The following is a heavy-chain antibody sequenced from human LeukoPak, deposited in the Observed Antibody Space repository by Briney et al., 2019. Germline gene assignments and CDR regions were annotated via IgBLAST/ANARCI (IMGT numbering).Heavy chain of an antibody. CDR3: ARVPARTNWFDP. D-gene: IGHD1/OR15-1a*01. CDR1: GYTCTCYY. Sequence: ASVKVSFQASGYTCTCYYMNWVRQAPGQGLEWMGWINPNSGGTKYAQKFQGRVTMTRDTSISTAYMELSRLRSDDTAVYYCARVPARTNWFDPWGRGTLVTVSS. CDR2: INPNSGGT. J-gene: IGHJ5*02. V-gene: IGHV1-2*02.